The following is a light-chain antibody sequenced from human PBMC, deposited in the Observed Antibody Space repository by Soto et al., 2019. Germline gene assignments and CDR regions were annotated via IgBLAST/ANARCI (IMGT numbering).Light chain of an antibody. CDR3: SSFAGINNLL. J-gene: IGLJ2*01. CDR1: SSNIGAGYD. Sequence: QSVLTQPPSVSGAPGQRVTISCTGSSSNIGAGYDVHWYQQLPGKAPKLLIYGNNNRPSGVPDRFSGSKSGTSASLAITGLRAEDEGDYYCSSFAGINNLLFGGGTKLTVL. V-gene: IGLV1-40*01. CDR2: GNN.